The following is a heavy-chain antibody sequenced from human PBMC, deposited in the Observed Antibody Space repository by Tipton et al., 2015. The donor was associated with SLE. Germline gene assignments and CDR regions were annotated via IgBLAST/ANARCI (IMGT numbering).Heavy chain of an antibody. D-gene: IGHD3-3*01. CDR3: AREAVGSGFGAFDI. J-gene: IGHJ3*02. Sequence: TLSLTCTVSGDSISSDYWSWVRQPPGRGLEWIAYIYDTESTNYNPSLKSRVTTSLDLSKNQFSLKLTSVTAADTAVYYCAREAVGSGFGAFDIWGQGTMVTVSS. V-gene: IGHV4-59*12. CDR1: GDSISSDY. CDR2: IYDTEST.